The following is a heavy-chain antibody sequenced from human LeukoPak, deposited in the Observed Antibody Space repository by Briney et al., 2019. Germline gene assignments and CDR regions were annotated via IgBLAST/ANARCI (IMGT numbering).Heavy chain of an antibody. CDR2: INPSGGST. CDR1: GYTFTSYY. V-gene: IGHV1-46*01. CDR3: AREGEAKGYIVGASDAFDI. D-gene: IGHD1-26*01. Sequence: GASVKVSCKASGYTFTSYYMHWVRQAPGQGLEWMGIINPSGGSTSYAQKFQGRVTMTRDTSTSTVYMELSSLRSEDTAVYCCAREGEAKGYIVGASDAFDIWGQGTMVTVSS. J-gene: IGHJ3*02.